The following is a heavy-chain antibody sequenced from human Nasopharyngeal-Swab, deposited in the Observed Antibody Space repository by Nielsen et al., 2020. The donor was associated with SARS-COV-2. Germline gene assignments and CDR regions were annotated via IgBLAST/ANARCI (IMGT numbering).Heavy chain of an antibody. V-gene: IGHV3-23*01. D-gene: IGHD4-17*01. CDR1: GFTFSSYA. CDR2: VSGGSGSTT. Sequence: GGSLKLSCAASGFTFSSYAMSWVRQAPGKGLEWVSTVSGGSGSTTKYADSVKGRFTISRDNSNKTLYLQMNDLRAEDTAMYYCAKLTSTTMTSYYWGQGTMVTVSS. CDR3: AKLTSTTMTSYY. J-gene: IGHJ4*02.